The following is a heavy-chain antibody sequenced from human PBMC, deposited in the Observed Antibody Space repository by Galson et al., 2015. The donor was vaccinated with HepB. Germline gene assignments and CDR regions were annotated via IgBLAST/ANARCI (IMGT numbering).Heavy chain of an antibody. J-gene: IGHJ4*02. CDR1: GFTFSSYA. Sequence: SLRLSCAASGFTFSSYAMHWVRQAPGKGLEWVAVISYDGSNKYYADSVKGRFTTSRDNSKNTLYLQMNSLRAEDTAVYYCARVGYDFWSGYHPFDYWGQGTLVTVSS. D-gene: IGHD3-3*01. CDR2: ISYDGSNK. CDR3: ARVGYDFWSGYHPFDY. V-gene: IGHV3-30-3*01.